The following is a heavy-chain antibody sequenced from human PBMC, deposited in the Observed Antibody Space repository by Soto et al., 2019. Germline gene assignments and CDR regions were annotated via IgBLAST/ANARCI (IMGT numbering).Heavy chain of an antibody. CDR2: IVPIYRTA. V-gene: IGHV1-69*13. Sequence: ASVKVSCKASGGTFSSYRINWVRQAPGQGLEWVGGIVPIYRTADYAQKFQGRVTITADESARTSYMELRSLKSQDTAVYYCVRDSGAKLSSSWGRGTLVTVSS. J-gene: IGHJ4*02. D-gene: IGHD6-13*01. CDR3: VRDSGAKLSSS. CDR1: GGTFSSYR.